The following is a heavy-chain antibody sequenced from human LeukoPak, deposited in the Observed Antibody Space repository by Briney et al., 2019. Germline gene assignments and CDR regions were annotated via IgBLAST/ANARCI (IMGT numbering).Heavy chain of an antibody. CDR2: ISAYNGIT. CDR1: GYTFTSHS. J-gene: IGHJ4*02. D-gene: IGHD6-19*01. CDR3: ARSTSIAVAGTWSDY. Sequence: ASVKVSCKASGYTFTSHSISWVRQAPGQGLEWMGWISAYNGITNYAQNLQGRATMTTDTSTSTAYLELRSLRSDDTAVYYCARSTSIAVAGTWSDYWGQGTLVTVSS. V-gene: IGHV1-18*01.